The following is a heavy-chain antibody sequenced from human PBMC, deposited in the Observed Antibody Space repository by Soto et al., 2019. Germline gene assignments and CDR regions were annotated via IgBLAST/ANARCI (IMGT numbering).Heavy chain of an antibody. Sequence: SETLSLTCTVSGDSITSGTYYWSWIRQPPGKGLEWVGFVFHSGTTFYNPSLKSRVLMSADTSKNQFSLNVRSLTAADTAVYYCARARGCCTGASCSLFYFYGLDVWGQGTTVTVSS. CDR2: VFHSGTT. J-gene: IGHJ6*02. CDR1: GDSITSGTYY. V-gene: IGHV4-30-4*01. D-gene: IGHD2-8*02. CDR3: ARARGCCTGASCSLFYFYGLDV.